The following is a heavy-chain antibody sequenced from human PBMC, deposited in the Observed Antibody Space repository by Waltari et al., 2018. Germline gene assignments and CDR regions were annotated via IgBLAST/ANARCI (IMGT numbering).Heavy chain of an antibody. V-gene: IGHV4-34*01. CDR3: ARGQGYNSGAFDI. D-gene: IGHD5-12*01. CDR1: GGSFSGYS. CDR2: INHSGST. J-gene: IGHJ3*02. Sequence: QVQLQQWGAGLLKPSETLSLTCAVHGGSFSGYSGSWIRQPPGKGLEWIGEINHSGSTNYNPSLKSRVTISVDTSKNQFSLKLSSVTAADTAVYYCARGQGYNSGAFDIWGQGTMVTVSS.